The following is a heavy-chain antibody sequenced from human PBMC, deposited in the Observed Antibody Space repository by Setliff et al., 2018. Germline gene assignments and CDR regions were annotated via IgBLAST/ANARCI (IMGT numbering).Heavy chain of an antibody. CDR3: AKDPNGDYVGAFDS. V-gene: IGHV3-23*01. J-gene: IGHJ5*01. CDR2: IRGSGDAT. D-gene: IGHD4-17*01. CDR1: GVTVSYA. Sequence: GGSLRLSCAASGVTVSYAMTWVRQAPGKGLEWVSAIRGSGDATSYADSVKGRFTVSRDNSKSTFYLQMTSLRAEDTAVYYCAKDPNGDYVGAFDSWSQGVLVTVSS.